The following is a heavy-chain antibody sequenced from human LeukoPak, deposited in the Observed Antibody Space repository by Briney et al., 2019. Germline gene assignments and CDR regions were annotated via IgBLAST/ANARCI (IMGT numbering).Heavy chain of an antibody. CDR1: GGSISSYY. D-gene: IGHD2-2*01. V-gene: IGHV4-59*08. Sequence: SETLSLTCTVSGGSISSYYWSWIRQPPGKGLEWIGYIYYSGSTNYNPSLKSRVTISVDTSKNQFSLKLSSVTAADTAGYYCARPRCSSTSCPDYYGMDVWGQGTTVTVSS. J-gene: IGHJ6*02. CDR3: ARPRCSSTSCPDYYGMDV. CDR2: IYYSGST.